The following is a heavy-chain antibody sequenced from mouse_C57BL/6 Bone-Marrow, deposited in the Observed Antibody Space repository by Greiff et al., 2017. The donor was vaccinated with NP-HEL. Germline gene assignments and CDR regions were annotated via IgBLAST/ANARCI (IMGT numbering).Heavy chain of an antibody. CDR3: ARFRYSIDAMDY. CDR2: IDPANGNT. CDR1: GFNIRNTY. Sequence: VQLQQSVAELVRPGASVKLSCTASGFNIRNTYMPWVKQRPEQGLEWIGRIDPANGNTKYAPKFQGKATITADTSSNTAYLQLSSLTSEDTAIYYCARFRYSIDAMDYWGQGTSVTVSS. J-gene: IGHJ4*01. D-gene: IGHD2-5*01. V-gene: IGHV14-3*01.